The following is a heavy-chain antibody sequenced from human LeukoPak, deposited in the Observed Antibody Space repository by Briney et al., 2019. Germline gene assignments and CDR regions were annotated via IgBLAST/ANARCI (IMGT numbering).Heavy chain of an antibody. V-gene: IGHV3-9*01. CDR2: ISWNSGSI. Sequence: GRSLRLSCAASGFTFDDYAMHWVRQAPGKGLEWVSGISWNSGSIGYADSVKGRFTISRDNAKNSLYLQMNSLRAEDTALYYCAKDDGISYYFDYWGQGTLVTVS. CDR3: AKDDGISYYFDY. CDR1: GFTFDDYA. J-gene: IGHJ4*02. D-gene: IGHD3-3*02.